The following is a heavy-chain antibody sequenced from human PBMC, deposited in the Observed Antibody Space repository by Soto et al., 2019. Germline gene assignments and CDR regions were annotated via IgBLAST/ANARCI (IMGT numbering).Heavy chain of an antibody. CDR2: IYWDDDK. CDR1: GFSLSTSRVG. Sequence: QITLKESGPTLAKPTQTLTLTCTFSGFSLSTSRVGVGWIRQPPGKALEWLALIYWDDDKGYSPSLKSRHTITKDTSKNQVVLKMTNVDPVDTATYYCAHSRWIMVLGVEDVRFDYGGQGSLVTVSS. J-gene: IGHJ4*02. D-gene: IGHD3-10*01. CDR3: AHSRWIMVLGVEDVRFDY. V-gene: IGHV2-5*02.